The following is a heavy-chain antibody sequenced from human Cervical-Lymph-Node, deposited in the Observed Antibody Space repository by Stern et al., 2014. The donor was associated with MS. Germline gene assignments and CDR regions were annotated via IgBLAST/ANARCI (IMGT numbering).Heavy chain of an antibody. V-gene: IGHV3-15*01. CDR1: GFTFSNAW. Sequence: EMQLVESGGGLVKPGGSLRLSCAASGFTFSNAWMSWVRQAPGKGLEWVGRIKSKTDGGTTDYAAPAKGRFTISRDDSKNTLYLQMNSLKTEDTAVYYCTTVGYYDSSGYPFDYWGQGTLVTVSS. CDR3: TTVGYYDSSGYPFDY. CDR2: IKSKTDGGTT. D-gene: IGHD3-22*01. J-gene: IGHJ4*02.